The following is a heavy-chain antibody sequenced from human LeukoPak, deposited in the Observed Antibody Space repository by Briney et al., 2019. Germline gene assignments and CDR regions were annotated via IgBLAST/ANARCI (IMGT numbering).Heavy chain of an antibody. CDR1: GYSFTSYW. J-gene: IGHJ6*02. V-gene: IGHV5-10-1*01. CDR2: IDPSDSYT. D-gene: IGHD3-10*01. Sequence: PGESPKISCKGSGYSFTSYWISWVRQMPGKGLEWMGRIDPSDSYTNYSPSFQGHVTISADKSISTAYLQWSSLKASDTAMYYCARHQRYGSGRKYGMDVWGQGTTVTVSS. CDR3: ARHQRYGSGRKYGMDV.